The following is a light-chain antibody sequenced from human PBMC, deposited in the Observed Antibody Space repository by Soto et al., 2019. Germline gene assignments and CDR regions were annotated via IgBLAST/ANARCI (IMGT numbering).Light chain of an antibody. CDR2: ENS. V-gene: IGLV2-23*01. J-gene: IGLJ3*02. CDR1: SSDVGSYNL. CDR3: CSYAGSDNWV. Sequence: QSALTQPASVSGSPGQSITISCTGTSSDVGSYNLVSWYQHHPGKAPKLMIYENSKWPSWVSDRFSGSKSGNTASLTISGLQAEDEADYYCCSYAGSDNWVFGGGTQLTVL.